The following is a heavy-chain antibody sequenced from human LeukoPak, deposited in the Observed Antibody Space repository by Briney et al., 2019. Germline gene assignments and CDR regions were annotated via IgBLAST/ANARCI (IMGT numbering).Heavy chain of an antibody. Sequence: GGSLRLSCVVSGFSFGDHAMSWVRQSPGKGLEWVSAISGSGGNTYSADSVKGRCTISRDNSLQTLFLHMNSLRVEDTAVYYCAKDSQSVAFFLDDAFDLWGQGTIVTVSA. CDR1: GFSFGDHA. CDR2: ISGSGGNT. D-gene: IGHD2/OR15-2a*01. V-gene: IGHV3-23*01. CDR3: AKDSQSVAFFLDDAFDL. J-gene: IGHJ3*01.